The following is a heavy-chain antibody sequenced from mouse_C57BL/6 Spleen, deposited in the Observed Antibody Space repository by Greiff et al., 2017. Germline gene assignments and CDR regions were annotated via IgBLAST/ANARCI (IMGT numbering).Heavy chain of an antibody. J-gene: IGHJ4*01. CDR1: GYTFSSYW. V-gene: IGHV1-72*01. CDR3: ARDGYHGAMDD. D-gene: IGHD2-3*01. Sequence: VQLQQSGAELVKPGASVKLSCKASGYTFSSYWMHWVQQRPGRGLEWIGWIYPRSGGTKYNGKFKGKATLTADKTSSTAYMQLSSLTSEDSAVYYGARDGYHGAMDDWGQGTSVTVSS. CDR2: IYPRSGGT.